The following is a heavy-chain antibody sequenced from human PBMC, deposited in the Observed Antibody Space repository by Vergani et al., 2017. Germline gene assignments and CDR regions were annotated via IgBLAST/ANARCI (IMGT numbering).Heavy chain of an antibody. Sequence: EVQLLESGGGLVQPGGSLRLSCAASGFTFSSYAMSWVRQAPGKGLEWVSAISGSGGSTYYADSVKGRFTISRDNSKNTLYLQMNNLRAEDTAVYYCAKGPAVGGTLNYFDYWGQGTLVTVSS. CDR3: AKGPAVGGTLNYFDY. CDR1: GFTFSSYA. V-gene: IGHV3-23*01. D-gene: IGHD6-19*01. J-gene: IGHJ4*02. CDR2: ISGSGGST.